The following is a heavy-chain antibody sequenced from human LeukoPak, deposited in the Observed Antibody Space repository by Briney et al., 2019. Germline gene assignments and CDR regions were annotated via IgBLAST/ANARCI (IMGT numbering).Heavy chain of an antibody. D-gene: IGHD1-26*01. Sequence: PSETLSLTCTVSGGSISSYFWNWIRQPPGKGLEWIGSIYDSGSTNYNPSLKSRVTMSVDMSNNQFSLKLGSVTAADTAVYYCARESSYLQGWRVGDWFDPWGQGTLVPVSS. J-gene: IGHJ5*02. CDR3: ARESSYLQGWRVGDWFDP. CDR1: GGSISSYF. CDR2: IYDSGST. V-gene: IGHV4-59*01.